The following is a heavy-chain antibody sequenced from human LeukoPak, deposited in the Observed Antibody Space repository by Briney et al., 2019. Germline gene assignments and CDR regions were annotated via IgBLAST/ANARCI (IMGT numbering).Heavy chain of an antibody. D-gene: IGHD1-26*01. CDR1: GFTFSSYG. CDR3: TTATGSYTSTY. V-gene: IGHV3-30*03. CDR2: ISYDGSNK. J-gene: IGHJ4*02. Sequence: GRSLRLSCAASGFTFSSYGMHWVRQAPGKGLEWVAVISYDGSNKYYADSVKGRFTISRDNSKNTLYLQMNSLRAEDTAVYYCTTATGSYTSTYWGQGTLVTVSS.